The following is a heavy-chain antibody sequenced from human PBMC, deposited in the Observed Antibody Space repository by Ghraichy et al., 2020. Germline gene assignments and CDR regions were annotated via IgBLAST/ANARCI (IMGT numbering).Heavy chain of an antibody. CDR1: GYTFTSYY. CDR2: INPSGGST. Sequence: ASVKVSCKASGYTFTSYYMNWVRQAPGQGLEWMGIINPSGGSTSYAQKFQGRVTMTRDTSTSTVYMELSSLRSEDTAVYYCARDMVRGVIPNSFDYWGQGTLVTVSS. J-gene: IGHJ4*02. CDR3: ARDMVRGVIPNSFDY. D-gene: IGHD3-10*01. V-gene: IGHV1-46*01.